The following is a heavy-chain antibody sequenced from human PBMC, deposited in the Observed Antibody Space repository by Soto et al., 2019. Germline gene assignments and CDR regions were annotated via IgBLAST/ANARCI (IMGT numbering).Heavy chain of an antibody. J-gene: IGHJ4*02. V-gene: IGHV4-39*01. CDR3: TLHGAGAAPQGLLAY. D-gene: IGHD6-6*01. Sequence: PSGTLSLTCRVSGGSIRSTDYYWEWIRQSPAKGLEWIASIYYSGRTHNNPALKSRVTMSVDTYTNQFSLKMNAVTAADTAVYYCTLHGAGAAPQGLLAYWGRGTRV. CDR2: IYYSGRT. CDR1: GGSIRSTDYY.